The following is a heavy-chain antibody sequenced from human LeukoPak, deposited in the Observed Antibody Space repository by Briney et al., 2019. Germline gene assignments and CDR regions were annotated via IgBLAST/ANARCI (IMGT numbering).Heavy chain of an antibody. V-gene: IGHV4-59*08. J-gene: IGHJ4*02. CDR3: ARQKWLRSDFDY. Sequence: PWETLSLTCTVSGGSISSYYWSWIRQPPGKGLEWIGYIYYSGSTNYNPSLKSRVTISVDTSKNQFPLKLSSVTAADTAVYYCARQKWLRSDFDYWGQGTLVTVSS. CDR2: IYYSGST. D-gene: IGHD5-12*01. CDR1: GGSISSYY.